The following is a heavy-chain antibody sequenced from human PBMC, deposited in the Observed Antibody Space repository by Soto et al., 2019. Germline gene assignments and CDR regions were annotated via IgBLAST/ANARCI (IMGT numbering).Heavy chain of an antibody. V-gene: IGHV3-30*18. D-gene: IGHD6-13*01. Sequence: PGGSLRLSCAASGFTFSSYGMHWVRQAPGKGLEWVAVISYDGSNKYYADSVKGRFTISRDNSKNTLYLQMNSLRAEDTAVYYCAKDRQYSSTLADYWGQGTLVTVSS. J-gene: IGHJ4*02. CDR2: ISYDGSNK. CDR3: AKDRQYSSTLADY. CDR1: GFTFSSYG.